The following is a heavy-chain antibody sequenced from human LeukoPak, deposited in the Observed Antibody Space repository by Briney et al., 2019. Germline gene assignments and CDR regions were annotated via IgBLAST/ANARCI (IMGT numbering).Heavy chain of an antibody. D-gene: IGHD3-3*01. CDR2: IYNIGRT. CDR3: GRVKYYDFWSGYYYYCYGMDV. CDR1: VGFPTRYS. Sequence: PSQRLSLTCTVSVGFPTRYSWGWVRQPPEKGREWVGCIYNIGRTNYNPSPTSRDTISQDKSKNQFSPKMSSVSAADPAVYYCGRVKYYDFWSGYYYYCYGMDVWGQGTTVTVSS. J-gene: IGHJ6*02. V-gene: IGHV4-59*01.